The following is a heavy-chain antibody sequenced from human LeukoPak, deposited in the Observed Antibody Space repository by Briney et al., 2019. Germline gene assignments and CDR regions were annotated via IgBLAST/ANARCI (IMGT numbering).Heavy chain of an antibody. D-gene: IGHD1-20*01. V-gene: IGHV3-30*02. CDR3: AKVRGGIIGTQDAFDI. Sequence: GGSLRLSCAASGFSFSSYAMHWVRQAPGKGLEWVAYIRFDGNNKYHADSVKGRFTISRDNSKNTLYLQMNSVGAEDTAVCYCAKVRGGIIGTQDAFDIWGQGTLVTVSS. CDR1: GFSFSSYA. J-gene: IGHJ3*02. CDR2: IRFDGNNK.